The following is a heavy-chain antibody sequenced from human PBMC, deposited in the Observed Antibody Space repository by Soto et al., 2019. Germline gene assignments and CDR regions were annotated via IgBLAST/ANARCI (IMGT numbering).Heavy chain of an antibody. J-gene: IGHJ4*02. V-gene: IGHV3-33*01. CDR3: AREEGVVARAFDY. CDR1: GFTFSTYG. D-gene: IGHD2-15*01. Sequence: QVQLVESGGGVVQPGRSLRLSCTTSGFTFSTYGMHWVRQAPGKGLEWMAIIWFDGSKKYYADSVKGRFTISRDNSKKTLYLHMNSLRVEDTAVYYCAREEGVVARAFDYWGLGTLVTVSS. CDR2: IWFDGSKK.